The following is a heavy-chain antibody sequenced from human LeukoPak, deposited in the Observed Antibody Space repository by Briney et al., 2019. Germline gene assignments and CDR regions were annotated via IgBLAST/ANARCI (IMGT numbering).Heavy chain of an antibody. J-gene: IGHJ5*02. V-gene: IGHV3-23*01. Sequence: GGSLRLSCAASGFTLSNYAMSWVRQAPGKGLEWVTSISGSDGSTNYEDSVKGRFTISRDNSKNTLYLQMHSLRAEDTAVYFCAEERSWGQGTLLTVSS. CDR1: GFTLSNYA. CDR3: AEERS. CDR2: ISGSDGST.